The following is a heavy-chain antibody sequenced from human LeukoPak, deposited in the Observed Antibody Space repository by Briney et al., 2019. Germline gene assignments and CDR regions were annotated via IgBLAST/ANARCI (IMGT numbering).Heavy chain of an antibody. Sequence: GGSLRLSCAASGFTFSSYWMSWVRQAPGKGLEWVANIKQDGSEKYYVDSVKGRFTISRDNAKNSLYLQMNSLRAEDTAVYYCARDGNDILTGYYSLWGQGTLVTVSS. D-gene: IGHD3-9*01. CDR2: IKQDGSEK. V-gene: IGHV3-7*01. CDR3: ARDGNDILTGYYSL. CDR1: GFTFSSYW. J-gene: IGHJ4*02.